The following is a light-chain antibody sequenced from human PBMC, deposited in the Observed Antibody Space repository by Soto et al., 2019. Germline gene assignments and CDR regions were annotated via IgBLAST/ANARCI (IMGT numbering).Light chain of an antibody. V-gene: IGKV1-5*01. CDR1: QRITRW. CDR3: QQFNLYPWT. CDR2: EAS. J-gene: IGKJ1*01. Sequence: DIQMTQSPSTLSASVGDRVTITCRASQRITRWLAWYQQKPGKAPKLLIYEASSLEGGVPSRFSGSGSWTYFTLTISSLQHDDFASYYCQQFNLYPWTFGQGTQVEIK.